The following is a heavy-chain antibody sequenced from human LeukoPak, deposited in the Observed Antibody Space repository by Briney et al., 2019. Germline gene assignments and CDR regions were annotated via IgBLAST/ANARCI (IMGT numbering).Heavy chain of an antibody. CDR2: INHSGST. J-gene: IGHJ4*02. D-gene: IGHD3-22*01. V-gene: IGHV4-34*01. CDR3: ARGRKVVVGKRGYFDY. CDR1: GGSFSGYY. Sequence: NPSDTLSLTCAVYGGSFSGYYWSWIRQPPGKGLEWIGEINHSGSTNYNPSLKSRVTISVDTSKNQFSLKLSSVTAADTAVYYCARGRKVVVGKRGYFDYWGQGTLVTVSS.